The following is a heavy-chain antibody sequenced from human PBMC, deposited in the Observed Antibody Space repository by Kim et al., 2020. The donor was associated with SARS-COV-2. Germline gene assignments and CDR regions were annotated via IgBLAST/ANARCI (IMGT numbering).Heavy chain of an antibody. V-gene: IGHV3-33*01. CDR3: ATNDVGSDDRVDY. Sequence: YADSVKGRFTTSRDNAKKTLYLQMNSLRVEDTAVYYCATNDVGSDDRVDYWGRGTLVTVSS. J-gene: IGHJ4*02. D-gene: IGHD1-1*01.